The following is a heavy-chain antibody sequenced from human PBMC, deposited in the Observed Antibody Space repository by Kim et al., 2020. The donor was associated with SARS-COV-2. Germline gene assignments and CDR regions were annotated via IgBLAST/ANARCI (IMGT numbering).Heavy chain of an antibody. CDR2: T. CDR3: AGGYSYGAIDY. J-gene: IGHJ4*02. V-gene: IGHV4-31*02. Sequence: TYYNPALKSRVTLSVDPSKNQFSLKLSSVTAADTAVYYGAGGYSYGAIDYWGQGTLVTVSS. D-gene: IGHD5-18*01.